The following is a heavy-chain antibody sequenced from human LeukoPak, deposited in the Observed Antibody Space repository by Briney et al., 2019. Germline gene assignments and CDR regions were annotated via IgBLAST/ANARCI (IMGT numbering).Heavy chain of an antibody. D-gene: IGHD3-22*01. J-gene: IGHJ4*02. Sequence: GGSLRLSCTASGFSFGDYAMSWVRQAPGKGLEWVGFIRSEGYGGTTEYAASVKGRFTISRDDSKSIAYLQMNSLKTEDTAVYYCARVVSRLHDYDSSGYYFDYWGQGTLVTVSS. CDR3: ARVVSRLHDYDSSGYYFDY. CDR2: IRSEGYGGTT. V-gene: IGHV3-49*04. CDR1: GFSFGDYA.